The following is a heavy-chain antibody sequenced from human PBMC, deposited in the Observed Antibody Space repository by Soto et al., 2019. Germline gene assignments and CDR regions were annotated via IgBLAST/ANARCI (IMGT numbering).Heavy chain of an antibody. V-gene: IGHV4-39*01. Sequence: SSETLSLTCTVSGGSISSSSYYWGWIRQPPGKGLEWIGSIYYSGSTYYNPSLKSRVTISVDTSKNQFSLKLSSVTAADTAVYYCARHYYGSGSYYLLGMDVWGQGTTVT. CDR1: GGSISSSSYY. J-gene: IGHJ6*02. CDR2: IYYSGST. D-gene: IGHD3-10*01. CDR3: ARHYYGSGSYYLLGMDV.